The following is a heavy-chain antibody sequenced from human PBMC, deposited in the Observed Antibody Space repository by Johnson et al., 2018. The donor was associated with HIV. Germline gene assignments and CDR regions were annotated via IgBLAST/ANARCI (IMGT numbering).Heavy chain of an antibody. CDR1: GFTFSSYG. Sequence: QVQLVESGGGLVQPGRPLRLSCAASGFTFSSYGIHWVRQAPGKGLEWVAVIWYDGSNKYYANSVKGRFTVSRDNSKNTLYLQMDSLRAEDTAVYYCAILGWGAFDIWGQGTMVTVSS. CDR3: AILGWGAFDI. D-gene: IGHD2-21*01. CDR2: IWYDGSNK. J-gene: IGHJ3*02. V-gene: IGHV3-33*01.